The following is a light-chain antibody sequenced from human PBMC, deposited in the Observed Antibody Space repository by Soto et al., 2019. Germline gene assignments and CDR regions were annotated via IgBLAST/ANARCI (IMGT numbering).Light chain of an antibody. Sequence: VVTQSPATLSVSPVERATLSCRASQSVSSNFAWYQQKPGPAPRLLLHGASTTATGIPARFSGSGSGTQFTLTISSLQSEAFAVYYCQQYNNWPSAWTFGQGTKVDIK. CDR1: QSVSSN. CDR2: GAS. CDR3: QQYNNWPSAWT. J-gene: IGKJ1*01. V-gene: IGKV3-15*01.